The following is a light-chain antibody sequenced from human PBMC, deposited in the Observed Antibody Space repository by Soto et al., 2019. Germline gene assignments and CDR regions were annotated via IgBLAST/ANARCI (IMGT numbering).Light chain of an antibody. CDR2: DAS. J-gene: IGKJ4*01. CDR1: QSVGSY. CDR3: QQRSNWPPLT. Sequence: EIVLTQSPATLYLSPGERATLSCRASQSVGSYLVWYQQKPGQAPRLLIYDASNRATGIPARFSGSGSGTDFTLTISSLEPEDCAVYYCQQRSNWPPLTFGGGNKVEIK. V-gene: IGKV3-11*01.